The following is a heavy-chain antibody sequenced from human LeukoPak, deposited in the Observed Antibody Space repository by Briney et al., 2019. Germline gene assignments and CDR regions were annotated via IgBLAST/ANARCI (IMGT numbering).Heavy chain of an antibody. CDR1: GFTFSSYA. Sequence: GGSLRLSCAASGFTFSSYAMSWVHQAPGKGLEWVSAISGSGGSTYYADSVKGRFTISRDNSKNTLYLQMNSLRAEDTAVYYCAKDMVRGVIISALGYWGQGTLVTVSS. D-gene: IGHD3-10*01. J-gene: IGHJ4*02. V-gene: IGHV3-23*01. CDR2: ISGSGGST. CDR3: AKDMVRGVIISALGY.